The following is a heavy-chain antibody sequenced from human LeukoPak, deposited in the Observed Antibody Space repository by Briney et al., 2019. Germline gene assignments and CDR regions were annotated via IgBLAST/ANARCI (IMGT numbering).Heavy chain of an antibody. CDR1: GFNVSSHH. D-gene: IGHD5-24*01. V-gene: IGHV3-66*01. Sequence: GGSLTHPRAVSGFNVSSHHMNWLRQAPGKGLEWVSVIYIGGVSGGSPHYAGFVKGRFTTSSGSSKNTLYLQMNRLRVEDTAVYYCARDMRGDGFNSFDHWGRGILVTVSS. CDR3: ARDMRGDGFNSFDH. J-gene: IGHJ4*02. CDR2: IYIGGVSGGSP.